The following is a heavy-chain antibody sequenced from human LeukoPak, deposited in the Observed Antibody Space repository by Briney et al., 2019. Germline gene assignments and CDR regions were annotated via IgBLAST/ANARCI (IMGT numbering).Heavy chain of an antibody. Sequence: PSETLSLTCTVSGGSISGYYWTWIRQPADKRLEWLGRMYTSGDTYYNPSLRSRLTISLDKAKNQISLDVRSVTAADTAVYYCATLIAAAPHYYYYYGMDVWGQGTTVTVSS. CDR3: ATLIAAAPHYYYYYGMDV. CDR1: GGSISGYY. V-gene: IGHV4-4*07. J-gene: IGHJ6*02. D-gene: IGHD6-13*01. CDR2: MYTSGDT.